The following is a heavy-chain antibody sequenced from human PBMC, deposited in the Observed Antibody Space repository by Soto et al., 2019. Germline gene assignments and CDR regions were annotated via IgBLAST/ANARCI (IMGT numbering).Heavy chain of an antibody. D-gene: IGHD2-2*03. V-gene: IGHV4-61*01. CDR2: IYYSGSA. CDR1: GGSVSSSSYY. Sequence: PSETLSLTCTVSGGSVSSSSYYWSWIRQPPGKGLEWIGYIYYSGSANYNPSLKSRVTISVDTSKNQFSLQLSSVTAADTAEYICARIGLSNPYFDSWGQGTLVTVSS. J-gene: IGHJ4*02. CDR3: ARIGLSNPYFDS.